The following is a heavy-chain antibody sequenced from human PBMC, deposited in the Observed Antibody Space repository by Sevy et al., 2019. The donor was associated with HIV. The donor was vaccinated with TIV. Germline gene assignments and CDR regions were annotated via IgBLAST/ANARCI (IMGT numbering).Heavy chain of an antibody. CDR1: GYTFTGYY. D-gene: IGHD3-10*01. V-gene: IGHV1-2*02. J-gene: IGHJ4*02. Sequence: ASVKVSCKASGYTFTGYYMYWVRQAPGQGPEWMGWINPNSGGTNYAQKFQGRVTMTRDTSISTAYMELSRLRSDDTAVYYCARDALLRGGYLDYWGQGTLVTVSS. CDR3: ARDALLRGGYLDY. CDR2: INPNSGGT.